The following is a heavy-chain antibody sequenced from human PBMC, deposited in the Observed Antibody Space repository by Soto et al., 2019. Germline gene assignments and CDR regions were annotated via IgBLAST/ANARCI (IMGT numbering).Heavy chain of an antibody. D-gene: IGHD6-13*01. CDR2: IIPIFGTA. CDR3: ARLWDGSSWYGTWFDP. CDR1: GGTFSSYA. V-gene: IGHV1-69*01. J-gene: IGHJ5*02. Sequence: QVQLVQSGAEVKKPGSSVKVSCKASGGTFSSYAISWVRQAPGQGLEGMGGIIPIFGTANYAQKFQGRVTITADESTSTAYMELSRLRSEDTAVYYCARLWDGSSWYGTWFDPWCQGTLVTVSS.